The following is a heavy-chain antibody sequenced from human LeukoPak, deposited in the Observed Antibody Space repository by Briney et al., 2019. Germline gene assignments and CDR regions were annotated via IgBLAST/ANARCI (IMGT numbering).Heavy chain of an antibody. CDR1: GGSISSSSYY. CDR2: IYTSGTT. D-gene: IGHD4-17*01. Sequence: SSGTLSLTCTVSGGSISSSSYYWGWIRQPPGKGLEWIGRIYTSGTTHYNPSLKSRVTMSVDTSKNQFSLKLSSVTAADTAVYYCARLSTVTTSFDYWGQGTLVTVSS. CDR3: ARLSTVTTSFDY. J-gene: IGHJ4*02. V-gene: IGHV4-39*07.